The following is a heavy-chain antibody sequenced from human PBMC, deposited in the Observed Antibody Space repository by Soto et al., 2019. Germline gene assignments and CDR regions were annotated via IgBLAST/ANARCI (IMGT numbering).Heavy chain of an antibody. V-gene: IGHV4-39*01. CDR3: ARPMPYHDGYSGHEDAFDI. CDR2: IYYSGST. J-gene: IGHJ3*02. Sequence: WESLSLTCTVCGGCISSSIYYWGWIRQPPGKGLEWIGSIYYSGSTYYNPSLKSRVTISVDTSKNQFSLKLSPVTAADTAVYYCARPMPYHDGYSGHEDAFDIRGQGQRVTVS. CDR1: GGCISSSIYY. D-gene: IGHD5-12*01.